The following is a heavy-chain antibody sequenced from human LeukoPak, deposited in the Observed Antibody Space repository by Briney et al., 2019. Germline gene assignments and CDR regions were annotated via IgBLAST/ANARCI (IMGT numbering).Heavy chain of an antibody. CDR3: ARVVGATNYYYYYMDV. D-gene: IGHD1-26*01. CDR1: GYTFTSYD. V-gene: IGHV1-8*03. J-gene: IGHJ6*03. Sequence: ASVKVSCKASGYTFTSYDINWVRQATGQGLEWMGWMNPNSGNTGYAQKFQGRVTITRNTSISTAYMELSSLRSEDTAVYYCARVVGATNYYYYYMDVWGKGTTVTVSS. CDR2: MNPNSGNT.